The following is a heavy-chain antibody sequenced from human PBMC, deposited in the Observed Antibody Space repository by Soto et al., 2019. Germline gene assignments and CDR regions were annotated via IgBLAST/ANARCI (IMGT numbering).Heavy chain of an antibody. D-gene: IGHD6-19*01. CDR1: GGTFSSYA. J-gene: IGHJ4*02. Sequence: SVKVSCKASGGTFSSYAISWVRQAPGQGLEWMGGIIPIFGTANYAQKFQGRVTITADKSTSTAYMELSSLRSEETAVYYCARDSRAVAGPFDYWGQGTLVTVSS. CDR3: ARDSRAVAGPFDY. CDR2: IIPIFGTA. V-gene: IGHV1-69*06.